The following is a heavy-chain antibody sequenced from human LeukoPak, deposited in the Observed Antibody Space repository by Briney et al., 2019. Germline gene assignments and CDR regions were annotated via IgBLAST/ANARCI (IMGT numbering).Heavy chain of an antibody. V-gene: IGHV4-30-4*01. CDR1: GGSISSDDYY. CDR3: TKVSLAARPFAFDI. CDR2: IYNSGST. D-gene: IGHD6-6*01. Sequence: SETLSLTCTVSGGSISSDDYYWSWIRQPPGKGLGWIGYIYNSGSTYYNLSLKSRVTTSVDTSKNQFSLKLSSVTAADTAVYYCTKVSLAARPFAFDIWGQGTMVTVSS. J-gene: IGHJ3*02.